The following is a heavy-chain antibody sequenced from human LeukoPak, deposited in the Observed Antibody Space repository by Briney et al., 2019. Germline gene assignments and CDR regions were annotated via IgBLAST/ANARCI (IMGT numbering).Heavy chain of an antibody. J-gene: IGHJ6*03. CDR1: GYIFTSYG. Sequence: GASVKVSCKASGYIFTSYGISWVRQAPGQGLEWMGWISAYNGNTNYAQKLQGRVTMTTDTSTSAAYMELRSLRSDDTAVYYCAKLAAAYYMDVWGKGTTVTVSS. V-gene: IGHV1-18*01. CDR2: ISAYNGNT. D-gene: IGHD6-13*01. CDR3: AKLAAAYYMDV.